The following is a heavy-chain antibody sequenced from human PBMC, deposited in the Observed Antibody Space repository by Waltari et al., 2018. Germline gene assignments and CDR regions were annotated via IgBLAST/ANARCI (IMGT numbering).Heavy chain of an antibody. CDR2: IYYSGIT. V-gene: IGHV4-39*07. CDR1: GGSISSSSYY. Sequence: QLQLQESGPGLVKPSETLSLTCTVSGGSISSSSYYWGWIRQPPGKGLEWIGSIYYSGITYYNPSLKIRVTISVDTSKNQFSLKLSSVTAADTAVYYCARDLGSGWYYFDYWGQGTLVTVSS. J-gene: IGHJ4*02. CDR3: ARDLGSGWYYFDY. D-gene: IGHD6-19*01.